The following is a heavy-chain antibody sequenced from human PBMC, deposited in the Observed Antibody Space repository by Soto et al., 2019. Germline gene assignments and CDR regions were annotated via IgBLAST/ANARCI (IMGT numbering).Heavy chain of an antibody. CDR3: ARARLSRSWWFYP. Sequence: SETLSLTCTVSGGSISRYYWSWIRQPPGKGLEWIGYIYYSGSTNYNPSLKSRVTISVDTSKNQFSLKLSSVTAADTAVYYCARARLSRSWWFYPWGQGTLVTVSS. V-gene: IGHV4-59*01. J-gene: IGHJ5*02. CDR2: IYYSGST. CDR1: GGSISRYY. D-gene: IGHD3-10*01.